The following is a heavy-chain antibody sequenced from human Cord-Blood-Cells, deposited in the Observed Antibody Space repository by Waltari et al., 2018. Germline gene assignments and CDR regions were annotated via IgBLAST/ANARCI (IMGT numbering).Heavy chain of an antibody. J-gene: IGHJ3*02. CDR3: ARGCYDYSAFDI. D-gene: IGHD5-12*01. V-gene: IGHV3-21*01. CDR1: ELIYTSDG. CDR2: MSSSISSI. Sequence: EVRLGGSGACVVKPGWLLRLCCAAPELIYTSDGMTSFSQARGQGLERVSYMSSSISSIYDTASVAGRFTICRDNAKNSLYLQINILRAEDTAVYYCARGCYDYSAFDIWGQGTMVTVSS.